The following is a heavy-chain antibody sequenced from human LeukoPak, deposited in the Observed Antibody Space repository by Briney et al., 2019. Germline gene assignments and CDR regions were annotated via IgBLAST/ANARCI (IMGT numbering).Heavy chain of an antibody. CDR1: GFTFSSYS. CDR3: AKENGARFED. Sequence: GGSLRLSCAASGFTFSSYSMSWVRQAPGQGLDWVSVISVRGGGTYYADSMKGRFTISRDNSKNTLYLQVNSLRAEDTAVYYCAKENGARFEDWGQGTLVTVFS. J-gene: IGHJ4*02. CDR2: ISVRGGGT. V-gene: IGHV3-23*01. D-gene: IGHD6-6*01.